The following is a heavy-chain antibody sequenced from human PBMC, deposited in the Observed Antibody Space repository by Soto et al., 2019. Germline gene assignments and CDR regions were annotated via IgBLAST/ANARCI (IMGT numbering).Heavy chain of an antibody. D-gene: IGHD3-9*01. J-gene: IGHJ6*03. CDR3: ARDLQYFIPDTSYYMDV. V-gene: IGHV3-11*01. CDR1: GFTFSDYY. Sequence: GGSLRLSCAASGFTFSDYYMSWIRQAPGKGLEWVSYISSSGSTIYYADSVKGRFIISRDNAKNSLYLQMNSLRAEDTAVYYCARDLQYFIPDTSYYMDVWGKGTTVTVSS. CDR2: ISSSGSTI.